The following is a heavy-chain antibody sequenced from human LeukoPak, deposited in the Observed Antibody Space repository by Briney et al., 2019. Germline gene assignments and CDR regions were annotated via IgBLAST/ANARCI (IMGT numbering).Heavy chain of an antibody. CDR1: GGSISSYY. CDR3: ARVTGYTVEDYFDY. D-gene: IGHD6-13*01. Sequence: SETLSLTCTVSGGSISSYYWSWIRQPPGKGLEWIGYIYYSGSTNYNPSLKSRVTISVKTSKNQFSLKLRSVTAADTAVYYCARVTGYTVEDYFDYWGQGTLVTVSS. J-gene: IGHJ4*02. CDR2: IYYSGST. V-gene: IGHV4-59*01.